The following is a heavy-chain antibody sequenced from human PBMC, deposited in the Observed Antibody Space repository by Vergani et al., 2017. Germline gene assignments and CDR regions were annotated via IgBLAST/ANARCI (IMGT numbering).Heavy chain of an antibody. V-gene: IGHV3-21*01. CDR2: ISSSSSYI. D-gene: IGHD2-15*01. CDR1: GFTFSSYS. J-gene: IGHJ6*02. Sequence: EVQLVESGGGLVKPVGSLRLSCAASGFTFSSYSMNWVRQAPGKGLEWVSSISSSSSYIYYADSVKGRFTISRDNAKNSLYLQMNSLRAEDTAVYYCARRYCSGGSCYEPFHYGMDVWGQGTTVTVSS. CDR3: ARRYCSGGSCYEPFHYGMDV.